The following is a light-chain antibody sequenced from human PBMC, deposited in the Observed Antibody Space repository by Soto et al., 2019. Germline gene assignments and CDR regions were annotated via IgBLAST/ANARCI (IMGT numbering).Light chain of an antibody. V-gene: IGKV1-5*01. Sequence: DIQLTQYPSSLSSSVGDRATITCRASQSISVWLAWYQQKPGKAPKLLIYDASSLETGVPSRFSGNGSGTEFTLTISSLQSDDFAIYYCQQYNIYWTFGQGTKVDI. CDR2: DAS. CDR3: QQYNIYWT. CDR1: QSISVW. J-gene: IGKJ1*01.